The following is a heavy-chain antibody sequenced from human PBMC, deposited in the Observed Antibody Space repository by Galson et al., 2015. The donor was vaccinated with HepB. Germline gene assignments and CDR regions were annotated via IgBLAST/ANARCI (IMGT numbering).Heavy chain of an antibody. CDR2: INHSGST. CDR3: ARGKPGDSIAAAGRSFDY. V-gene: IGHV4-34*01. D-gene: IGHD6-13*01. Sequence: ETLSLTCAVYGGSFSGYYWSWIRQPPGKGLEWIGEINHSGSTNYNPSLKSRVTISVDTSKNQFSLKLSSVTAADTAVYYCARGKPGDSIAAAGRSFDYWGQGTLVTVSS. CDR1: GGSFSGYY. J-gene: IGHJ4*02.